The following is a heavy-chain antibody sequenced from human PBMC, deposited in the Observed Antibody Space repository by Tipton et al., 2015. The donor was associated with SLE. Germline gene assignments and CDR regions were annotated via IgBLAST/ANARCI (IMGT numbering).Heavy chain of an antibody. CDR1: GGSIRSSNW. CDR2: IHHSGST. CDR3: ARVPSGQGAYHFDS. D-gene: IGHD1-26*01. Sequence: TLSLTCAVSGGSIRSSNWWSWVRQPPGKGLEWIGEIHHSGSTNSNPSLKSRVTISVDVSKNQYSLKLTSVTTADTAVYYCARVPSGQGAYHFDSWGQGTLVIVS. V-gene: IGHV4-4*02. J-gene: IGHJ4*02.